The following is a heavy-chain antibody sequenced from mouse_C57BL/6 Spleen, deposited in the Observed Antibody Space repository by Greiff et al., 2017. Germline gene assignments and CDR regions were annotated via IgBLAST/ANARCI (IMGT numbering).Heavy chain of an antibody. D-gene: IGHD2-10*01. J-gene: IGHJ4*01. CDR2: INPSSGYT. Sequence: QVQLKESGAELAKPGASVKLSCKASGYTFTSYWMHWVKQRPGQGLEWIGYINPSSGYTKYNQKFKDKATLTADKSSSTAYMQLSRLTYEDSSVYYCARSYYVFYYAMDYWGQGTSVTVAS. V-gene: IGHV1-7*01. CDR3: ARSYYVFYYAMDY. CDR1: GYTFTSYW.